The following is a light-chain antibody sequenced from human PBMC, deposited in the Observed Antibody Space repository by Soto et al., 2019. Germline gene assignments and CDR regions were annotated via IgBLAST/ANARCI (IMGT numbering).Light chain of an antibody. CDR3: QHYNNYLLT. Sequence: DIQMTQSPSTLPASVGDRVIITCRASQTISSWLAWYQQKPGKAPKLLIYKASSLESGVPSRFSGSGSGTEFTLTISSLQPDDFATYYCQHYNNYLLTFGGGTKVDIK. CDR1: QTISSW. J-gene: IGKJ4*01. V-gene: IGKV1-5*03. CDR2: KAS.